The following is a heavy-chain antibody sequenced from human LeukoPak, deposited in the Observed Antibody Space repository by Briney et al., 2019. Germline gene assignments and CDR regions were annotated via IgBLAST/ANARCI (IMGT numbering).Heavy chain of an antibody. CDR3: ARDLVLAGPFDY. V-gene: IGHV3-7*01. D-gene: IGHD6-19*01. Sequence: PGGSLRLSCAASGFTFSSYWMSWVRQAPGKGLEWVATIKQDGSETYYVDSVKGRFTISRDNAKNSLYLHMNSLRAEDTAVYYCARDLVLAGPFDYWGQGTLVIVSS. CDR1: GFTFSSYW. J-gene: IGHJ4*02. CDR2: IKQDGSET.